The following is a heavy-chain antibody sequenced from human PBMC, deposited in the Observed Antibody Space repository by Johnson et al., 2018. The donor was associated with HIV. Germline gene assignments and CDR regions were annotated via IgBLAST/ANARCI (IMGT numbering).Heavy chain of an antibody. V-gene: IGHV3-33*06. CDR3: AKGASITMIVAVVRAFDI. CDR1: GSLFSSYA. Sequence: QVQLVESGGGVVRPGTSLRLSCAASGSLFSSYAMHWVRQAPGKGLEWVTLIWNDGSNKYYADSVKGRFTISRDNSKNTLYLQMNSLRAEDTAVYYCAKGASITMIVAVVRAFDIWGQGTMVTVSS. CDR2: IWNDGSNK. J-gene: IGHJ3*02. D-gene: IGHD3-22*01.